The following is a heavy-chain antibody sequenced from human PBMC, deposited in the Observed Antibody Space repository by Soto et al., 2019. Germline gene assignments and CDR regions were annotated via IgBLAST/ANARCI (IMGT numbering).Heavy chain of an antibody. D-gene: IGHD1-7*01. V-gene: IGHV3-30*18. Sequence: GGSLRLSCAASGFTFSSYGMHWVRQAPGKGLEWVAVISYDGSNKYYADSVKGRFTISRDNYKNTLYLQMNSLRAEDTAVYYCAKDHTGTIDYYYYYMDVWGKGTTVTVSS. CDR2: ISYDGSNK. CDR1: GFTFSSYG. CDR3: AKDHTGTIDYYYYYMDV. J-gene: IGHJ6*03.